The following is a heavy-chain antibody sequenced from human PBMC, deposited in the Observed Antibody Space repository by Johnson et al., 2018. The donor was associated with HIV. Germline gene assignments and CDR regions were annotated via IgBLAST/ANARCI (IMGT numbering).Heavy chain of an antibody. CDR3: ARGRDSGVAFDI. V-gene: IGHV3-53*01. CDR2: IYSGGNT. CDR1: GFTVSSIY. Sequence: EVQLVESGGGLVKPGGSLRLSCAASGFTVSSIYMNWVRQAPGKGLAWVPVIYSGGNTYYADSVKGRFNISRDNSKNTLYLPMNSLRAEDTAVYYCARGRDSGVAFDIWGQGTMVTVSS. J-gene: IGHJ3*02. D-gene: IGHD3-10*01.